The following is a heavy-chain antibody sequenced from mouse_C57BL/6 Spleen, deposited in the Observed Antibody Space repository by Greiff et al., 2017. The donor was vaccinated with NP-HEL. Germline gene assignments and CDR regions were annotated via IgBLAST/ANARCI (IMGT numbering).Heavy chain of an antibody. D-gene: IGHD3-2*02. CDR1: GYTFTDYN. Sequence: EVKLQESGPELVKPGASVKMSCKASGYTFTDYNMHWVKQSHGKSLEWIGYINPNNGGTSYNQKFKGKAPLTVNKYSSTAYMQLRSLTSEESAVEYCASGELRGLAYWGQGTLGTVSA. J-gene: IGHJ3*01. CDR2: INPNNGGT. CDR3: ASGELRGLAY. V-gene: IGHV1-22*01.